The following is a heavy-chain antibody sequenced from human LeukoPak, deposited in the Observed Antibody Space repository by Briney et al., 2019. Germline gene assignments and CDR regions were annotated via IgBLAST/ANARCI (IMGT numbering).Heavy chain of an antibody. D-gene: IGHD2-15*01. CDR1: GFTFSSYS. Sequence: GGSLRLSCAASGFTFSSYSMNWVRQAPGKGLEWVSAISNTGGSTYYADSVKGRFTISRDKSKNTLSLQMNSLRAEDTAVYYCAQQVGYCSSGSCYFTYWGQGTLVTVSS. V-gene: IGHV3-23*01. J-gene: IGHJ1*01. CDR2: ISNTGGST. CDR3: AQQVGYCSSGSCYFTY.